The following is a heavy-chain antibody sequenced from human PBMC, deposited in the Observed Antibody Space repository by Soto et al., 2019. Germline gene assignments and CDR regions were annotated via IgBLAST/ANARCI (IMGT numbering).Heavy chain of an antibody. J-gene: IGHJ6*02. D-gene: IGHD2-2*01. CDR1: GYTFTGYY. CDR3: ARERYQVISDGMDV. CDR2: INPQTGGT. V-gene: IGHV1-2*02. Sequence: AASVKVSCKASGYTFTGYYIHWVREAPGQGLEWMGWINPQTGGTSYAQKFQGRVTLSRDTSINTAYLELSRLRFGDAAVYFCARERYQVISDGMDVWGQGTTVTVSS.